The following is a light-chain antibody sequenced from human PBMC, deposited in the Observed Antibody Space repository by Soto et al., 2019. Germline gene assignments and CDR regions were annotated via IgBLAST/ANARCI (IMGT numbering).Light chain of an antibody. J-gene: IGKJ1*01. CDR2: QVS. V-gene: IGKV2-24*01. CDR3: LQFTHFPRT. CDR1: QSLVYSDGNTY. Sequence: DTVMTQTPLSSPVTLGQPASISCRSSQSLVYSDGNTYLSWLQQRPGQPPRLLIYQVSNRFSGVPDRFSGSGAGTDFTLKISRVEADDVGVYFCLQFTHFPRTFGQGTKGEI.